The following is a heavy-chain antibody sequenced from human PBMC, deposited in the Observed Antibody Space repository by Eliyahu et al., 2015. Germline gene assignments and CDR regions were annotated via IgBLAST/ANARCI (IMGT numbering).Heavy chain of an antibody. CDR3: SRSFFSYSLID. CDR2: INPNGGGT. J-gene: IGHJ4*02. D-gene: IGHD1-26*01. V-gene: IGHV1-2*02. CDR1: GDTFTXFY. Sequence: QVQLEQSGXEVKKPGAXVKVXCKASGDTFTXFYXHWMRQAPGQGLEWMGWINPNGGGTTYAQKFQGRVTMTSDTSINTAYMELSRLRSDDTAIYYCSRSFFSYSLIDWGQGTVVTVSS.